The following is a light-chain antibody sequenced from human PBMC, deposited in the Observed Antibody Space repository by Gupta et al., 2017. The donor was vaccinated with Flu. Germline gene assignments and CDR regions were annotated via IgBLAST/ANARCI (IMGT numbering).Light chain of an antibody. J-gene: IGKJ1*01. V-gene: IGKV2-30*01. Sequence: DVVMTQSPLSRPVTLGQPASISCRSSQSLVYSDGNTVLHWFQQRPGQSPRRLIYLVSHRESGVPDRFSGSGSGTEFTLKISRVEAEDVGIYFCMQGAHWPWAFGQGTKVEIK. CDR3: MQGAHWPWA. CDR1: QSLVYSDGNTV. CDR2: LVS.